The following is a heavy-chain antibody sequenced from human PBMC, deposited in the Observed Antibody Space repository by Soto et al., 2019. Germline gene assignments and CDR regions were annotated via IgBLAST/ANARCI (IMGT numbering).Heavy chain of an antibody. J-gene: IGHJ4*02. CDR1: GVIFSNYW. CDR2: IKQDGSEK. D-gene: IGHD4-17*01. V-gene: IGHV3-7*04. Sequence: PGGSLRLSCAASGVIFSNYWMTWVRQAPGKGLEWVANIKQDGSEKNYVDSVKGRFTISRDNAKNSVYLQMNSLRAEDTAMYYCVRDPPGANWGQGTLVTVSS. CDR3: VRDPPGAN.